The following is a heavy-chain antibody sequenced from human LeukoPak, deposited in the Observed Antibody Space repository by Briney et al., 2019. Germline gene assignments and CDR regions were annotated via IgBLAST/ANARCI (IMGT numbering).Heavy chain of an antibody. CDR1: GFTFSSYG. D-gene: IGHD4-17*01. J-gene: IGHJ4*02. CDR3: AISSTVTTLFDY. V-gene: IGHV3-33*01. Sequence: LGRSLKLSCAASGFTFSSYGMHWVRQTPGKGLEWGAVIWYDGSNKYYADSVKGRFTISRDNSKKTLYLQMNSPRAEDTAVYYCAISSTVTTLFDYWGQGTLVTVSS. CDR2: IWYDGSNK.